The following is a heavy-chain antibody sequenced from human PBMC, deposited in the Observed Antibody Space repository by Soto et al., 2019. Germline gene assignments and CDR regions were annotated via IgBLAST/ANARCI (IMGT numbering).Heavy chain of an antibody. V-gene: IGHV4-34*01. CDR1: GGSFSGYY. CDR2: INHSGST. J-gene: IGHJ1*01. CDR3: ARVTVAPKPPAEYFQH. D-gene: IGHD6-19*01. Sequence: LETLSLTCAVYGGSFSGYYWSWIRQPPGKGLEWIGEINHSGSTNYNPSLKSRVTISVDTSKNQFSLKLSSVTAADTAVYYCARVTVAPKPPAEYFQHWGQGTLVTVSS.